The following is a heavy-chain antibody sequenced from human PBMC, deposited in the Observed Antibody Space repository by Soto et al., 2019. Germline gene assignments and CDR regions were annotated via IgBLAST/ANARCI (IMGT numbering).Heavy chain of an antibody. CDR3: ARVVGALGHWFDP. Sequence: ASVKVSCKASGYTFTDYFINWMRQAPGQGLEWMGWISAYNGNTNYAQKLQGRVTMTTDTSTSTAYMELRSLRSDDTAVYYCARVVGALGHWFDPWGQGILVTVSS. CDR1: GYTFTDYF. J-gene: IGHJ5*02. CDR2: ISAYNGNT. D-gene: IGHD1-26*01. V-gene: IGHV1-18*01.